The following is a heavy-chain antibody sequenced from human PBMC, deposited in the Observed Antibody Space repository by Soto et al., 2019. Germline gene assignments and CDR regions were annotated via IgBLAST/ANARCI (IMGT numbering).Heavy chain of an antibody. J-gene: IGHJ4*02. CDR1: GYTFTSYG. D-gene: IGHD3-3*01. CDR2: ISAYNGNT. CDR3: ARDSGVGLEWLLYYNFDY. Sequence: ASVKVSCKASGYTFTSYGISWVRQAPGQGLEWMGWISAYNGNTNYAQKLQGRVTMTTDTSTSTAYMELRSLRSDDTAVYYCARDSGVGLEWLLYYNFDYWGQGTLVTVSS. V-gene: IGHV1-18*01.